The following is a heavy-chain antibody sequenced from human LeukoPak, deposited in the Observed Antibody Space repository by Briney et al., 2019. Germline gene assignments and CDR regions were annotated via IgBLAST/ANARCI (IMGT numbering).Heavy chain of an antibody. CDR1: GGSISSYY. CDR3: ARVTGCMTEDYFDY. V-gene: IGHV4-59*01. Sequence: PSETLSLTCTVSGGSISSYYWSWIRQPPGKGLEWIGYIYYSGSTNYNPSLKSRVTISVDTSKNQFSLRLSSVTAADTAVYYCARVTGCMTEDYFDYWGQGTLITVSS. D-gene: IGHD2-8*01. CDR2: IYYSGST. J-gene: IGHJ4*02.